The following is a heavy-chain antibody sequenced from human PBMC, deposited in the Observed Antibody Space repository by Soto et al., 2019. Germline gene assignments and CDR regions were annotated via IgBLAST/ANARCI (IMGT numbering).Heavy chain of an antibody. J-gene: IGHJ6*02. CDR3: ARDGEYSGGYGLDV. CDR2: IFSGERT. Sequence: EMQVVESGGDLIQPGGSLRLSCAASGFSIRNLYMSWVRQAPGKGLEWVSVIFSGERTFYAGSVKGRFTVSRDNAKNTVYLQMNSLRVDDTAIYYCARDGEYSGGYGLDVWGPGTTVIVSS. D-gene: IGHD3-22*01. CDR1: GFSIRNLY. V-gene: IGHV3-53*01.